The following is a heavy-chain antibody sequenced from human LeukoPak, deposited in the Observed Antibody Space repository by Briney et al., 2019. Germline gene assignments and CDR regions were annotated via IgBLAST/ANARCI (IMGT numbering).Heavy chain of an antibody. Sequence: LETLSLTCAVYGGSFSGYYWSWIRQPPGKGLEWSGQINHSGSTNYNPSLKSRVTISVDTSKNQFSLKLSSVTAADTAVYYCARVAGLLWFGELLTPRWFDPWGQGTLVTVSS. CDR3: ARVAGLLWFGELLTPRWFDP. CDR1: GGSFSGYY. J-gene: IGHJ5*02. V-gene: IGHV4-34*01. CDR2: INHSGST. D-gene: IGHD3-10*01.